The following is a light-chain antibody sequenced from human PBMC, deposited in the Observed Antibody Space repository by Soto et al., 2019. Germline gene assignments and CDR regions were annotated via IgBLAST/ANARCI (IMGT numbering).Light chain of an antibody. CDR3: SSYAGSDNFVV. Sequence: QSVLTQPPSASGSPGQSVTISCTGTSSDVGGYNFVSWFQQSPSKAPKLMIYEVSKRPSGVPDRFSGSKSGNTASLTVSGLQADDEADYYCSSYAGSDNFVVFGGGTKVTVL. CDR2: EVS. V-gene: IGLV2-8*01. CDR1: SSDVGGYNF. J-gene: IGLJ2*01.